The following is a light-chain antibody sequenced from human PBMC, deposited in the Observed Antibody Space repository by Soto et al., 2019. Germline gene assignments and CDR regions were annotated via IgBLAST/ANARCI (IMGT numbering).Light chain of an antibody. CDR1: QSVLYSSNNKNY. Sequence: DILMTQSPGYLAVSLGERATINCKSSQSVLYSSNNKNYLGWYQQKPGQPPKLLIYWASTRESGVPDRFSGSGSGTDFTLTITSLHVEDVAVYCCQQYYNTTQLTFGGGTKVDIK. CDR3: QQYYNTTQLT. CDR2: WAS. J-gene: IGKJ4*01. V-gene: IGKV4-1*01.